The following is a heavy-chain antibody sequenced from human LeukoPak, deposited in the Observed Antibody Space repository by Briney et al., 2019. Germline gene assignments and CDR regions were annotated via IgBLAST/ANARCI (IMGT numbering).Heavy chain of an antibody. CDR1: GYTFTSYG. J-gene: IGHJ6*02. Sequence: ASVKVSCKASGYTFTSYGISWVRQAPGQGLEWMGWISAYNGNTNYAQKLQGRVTMTTDTSTSTAYMELRSLRSDDTAVYYCARDPPQAVATLYYYGMDVWGQGTTVTVSS. V-gene: IGHV1-18*01. CDR2: ISAYNGNT. D-gene: IGHD5-12*01. CDR3: ARDPPQAVATLYYYGMDV.